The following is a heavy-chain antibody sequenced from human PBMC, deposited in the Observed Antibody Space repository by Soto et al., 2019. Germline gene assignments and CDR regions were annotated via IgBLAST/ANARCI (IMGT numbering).Heavy chain of an antibody. CDR1: GYPFTSYG. CDR3: ARDLPTMDV. V-gene: IGHV1-18*01. J-gene: IGHJ6*02. Sequence: QVQLVQAGAEVKKTGASVKVSCKASGYPFTSYGISLVRQAPGQGREWMGWIRAYNGNTNYAQKLQGRVTMTTDTSTSTAYMELRSLRSYDTAVDYCARDLPTMDVWGQGTTVTVSS. CDR2: IRAYNGNT.